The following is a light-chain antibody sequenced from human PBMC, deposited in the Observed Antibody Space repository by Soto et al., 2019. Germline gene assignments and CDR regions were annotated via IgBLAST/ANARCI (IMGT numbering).Light chain of an antibody. CDR1: QSVDRN. CDR3: QQYNNWPYT. J-gene: IGKJ2*01. CDR2: GTS. Sequence: EIVMTQSTVALSVSPGERAALSCRASQSVDRNFAWYQQRPGQAPRVLIYGTSTRATGVPARFSGSGSGTDFTLTISSLQSEDFAVYYCQQYNNWPYTFGQGTRLEIK. V-gene: IGKV3-15*01.